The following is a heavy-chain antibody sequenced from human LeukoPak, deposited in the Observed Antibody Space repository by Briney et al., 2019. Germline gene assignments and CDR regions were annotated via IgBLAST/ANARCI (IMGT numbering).Heavy chain of an antibody. V-gene: IGHV1-2*02. CDR1: GYTFTGYY. CDR2: INPNSGGT. J-gene: IGHJ4*01. D-gene: IGHD3-10*01. CDR3: ARGKHSGSSNFDY. Sequence: ASVKVSCKASGYTFTGYYMHWLRQAPGQGLEWMGWINPNSGGTNYAQKFQGRVTTTGDTSIGTAYMDLSRLSSDDTAVYYCARGKHSGSSNFDYWGHGTLVTVSS.